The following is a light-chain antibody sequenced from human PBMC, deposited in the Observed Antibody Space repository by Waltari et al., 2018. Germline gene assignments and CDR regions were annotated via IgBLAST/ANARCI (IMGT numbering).Light chain of an antibody. CDR3: QQYNNYVAT. CDR2: NAT. V-gene: IGKV1-5*03. CDR1: QSITNW. Sequence: DIQMTQSPSTLSASIGDRVTITCRASQSITNWLAWYQQKPGKASKLLIYNATTLESWVPSRFSGSGSGTEFTLTISSLQPDDFATYYCQQYNNYVATFGQGTKVEIK. J-gene: IGKJ1*01.